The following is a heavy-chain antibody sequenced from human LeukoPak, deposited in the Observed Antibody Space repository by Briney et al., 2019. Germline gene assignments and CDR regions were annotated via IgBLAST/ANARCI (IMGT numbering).Heavy chain of an antibody. CDR2: INHSGST. J-gene: IGHJ4*02. Sequence: SETLSLTCAVYGGSFSGYYWSWIRQPPGKGLEWIGEINHSGSTNYNPSLKSRVTISVDTSKNQFSLKLSSVTAADTAVYYCAKDPHTWLVHDYWGQGTLVTVSS. CDR3: AKDPHTWLVHDY. V-gene: IGHV4-34*01. CDR1: GGSFSGYY. D-gene: IGHD6-19*01.